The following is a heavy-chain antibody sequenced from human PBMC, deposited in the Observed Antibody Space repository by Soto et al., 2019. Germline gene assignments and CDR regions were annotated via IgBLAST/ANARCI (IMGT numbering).Heavy chain of an antibody. CDR3: ARDGGRHSGGIDY. D-gene: IGHD1-26*01. CDR1: GGTFSSYS. J-gene: IGHJ4*02. V-gene: IGHV1-69*01. Sequence: QVQLVQSGAEVKKPGSSVKVSCKASGGTFSSYSINWVRQAPGQGLEWMGEIIPIFGTANYAQKFRGSVTITADESTSTAYMELSSLRSEATAVYYCARDGGRHSGGIDYWGPGTLVTVSS. CDR2: IIPIFGTA.